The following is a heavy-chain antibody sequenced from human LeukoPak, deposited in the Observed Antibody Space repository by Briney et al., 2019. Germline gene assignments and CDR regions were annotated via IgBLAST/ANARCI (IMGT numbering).Heavy chain of an antibody. J-gene: IGHJ4*02. CDR2: IWYDGSNK. Sequence: GGSLRLSCAASGFTFSSYGMHWVRQAPGKGLEWVAVIWYDGSNKYYADSVKGRFTISRDNFKNTLYLQMNSLRAEDTAVYYCARGDDSSGYYYGYFDYWGQGTLVTVSS. CDR1: GFTFSSYG. D-gene: IGHD3-22*01. CDR3: ARGDDSSGYYYGYFDY. V-gene: IGHV3-33*01.